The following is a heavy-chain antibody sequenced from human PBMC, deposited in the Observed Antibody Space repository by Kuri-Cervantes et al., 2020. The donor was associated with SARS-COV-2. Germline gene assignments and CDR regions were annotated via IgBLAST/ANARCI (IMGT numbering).Heavy chain of an antibody. J-gene: IGHJ6*02. Sequence: GGSLRLSCAASGFTFSDHWIHWVRQAPGKGLVWVSAISGSGGSTYYADSVKGRFTISRDNSKNTLYLQMNSLRAEDTAVYYCAKRGLVNYYGMDVWGQGTTVTVSS. CDR3: AKRGLVNYYGMDV. V-gene: IGHV3-23*01. CDR2: ISGSGGST. CDR1: GFTFSDHW. D-gene: IGHD6-19*01.